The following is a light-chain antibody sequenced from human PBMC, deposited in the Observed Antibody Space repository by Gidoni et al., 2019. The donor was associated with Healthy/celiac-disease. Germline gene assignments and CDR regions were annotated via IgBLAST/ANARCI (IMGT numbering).Light chain of an antibody. V-gene: IGKV2-28*01. Sequence: ESVMTQSPLSLPVTPGEPASISCRSSQSLLHSNGYNYLDWYLQKPGQSPQLLIYLGSNRASGVPDRFSGSGSGTDFTLQISRVEAEDVGVYYCMQALQTPPFTFGPGTKVDIK. CDR2: LGS. CDR3: MQALQTPPFT. J-gene: IGKJ3*01. CDR1: QSLLHSNGYNY.